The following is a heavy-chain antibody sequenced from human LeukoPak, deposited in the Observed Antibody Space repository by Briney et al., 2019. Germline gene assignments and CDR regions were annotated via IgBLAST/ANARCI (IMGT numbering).Heavy chain of an antibody. CDR1: GGTFSSYT. D-gene: IGHD2-8*02. CDR3: APLGSCTGGTCYG. V-gene: IGHV1-69*01. Sequence: SVKVSCKASGGTFSSYTVSLVRQAPGQGLEWMGGIIPIFGKAKYAQKFQGRVTITADESATAVYMQLSSLRPEDTAVYYCAPLGSCTGGTCYGWGQGTLVTVSS. CDR2: IIPIFGKA. J-gene: IGHJ4*02.